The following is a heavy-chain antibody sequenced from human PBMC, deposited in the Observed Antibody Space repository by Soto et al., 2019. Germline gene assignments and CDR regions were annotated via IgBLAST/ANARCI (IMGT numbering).Heavy chain of an antibody. CDR2: IYYSGST. J-gene: IGHJ6*02. CDR3: ARKKTYSSGWYYYYGMDV. CDR1: GGSISSGGYY. D-gene: IGHD6-19*01. V-gene: IGHV4-31*03. Sequence: SETLSLTYTVSGGSISSGGYYWSWIRQHPGKGLEWIGYIYYSGSTYYNPSLKSRVTISVDTSKNQFSLKLSSVTAADTAVYYCARKKTYSSGWYYYYGMDVWGQGTTVTVSS.